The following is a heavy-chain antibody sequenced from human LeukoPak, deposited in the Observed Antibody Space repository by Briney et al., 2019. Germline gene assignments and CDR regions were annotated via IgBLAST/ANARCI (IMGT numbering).Heavy chain of an antibody. CDR2: IYHSGST. CDR1: GYSISSGYY. D-gene: IGHD2-15*01. J-gene: IGHJ3*02. V-gene: IGHV4-38-2*02. CDR3: AKDPPYVVTDAFDI. Sequence: SETLSLTCTVSGYSISSGYYWGWIRQPPGKGLEWIGSIYHSGSTYYNPSLKSRVTISVDTSKNQFSLKLSSVTAADTAVYYCAKDPPYVVTDAFDIWGQGTMVTASS.